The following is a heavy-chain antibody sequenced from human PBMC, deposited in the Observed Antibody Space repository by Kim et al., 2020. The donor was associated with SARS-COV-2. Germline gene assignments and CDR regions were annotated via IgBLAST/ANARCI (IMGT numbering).Heavy chain of an antibody. V-gene: IGHV1-2*02. CDR1: GYTFTGYY. CDR3: ARDRGSSWDQGDFDY. D-gene: IGHD6-13*01. CDR2: INPNSGGT. J-gene: IGHJ4*02. Sequence: ASVKVSCKASGYTFTGYYMHWVRQAPGQGLEWMGWINPNSGGTNYAQKFQGRVTMTRDTSISTAYMELSRLRSDDTAVYYCARDRGSSWDQGDFDYWGQGTLVTVSS.